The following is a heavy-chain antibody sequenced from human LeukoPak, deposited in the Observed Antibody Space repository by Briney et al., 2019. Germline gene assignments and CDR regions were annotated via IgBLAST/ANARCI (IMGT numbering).Heavy chain of an antibody. J-gene: IGHJ3*02. Sequence: GGSLRLSCAASGFTFSNYGMHWVRQAPGKGLEWVAVVWYDGTNKNYADSVEGRFTISRDNSKNTLYLQMNSLRVEDTAMYYCARDTRGYTYADASDIWGQGTMVTVSS. CDR1: GFTFSNYG. CDR3: ARDTRGYTYADASDI. CDR2: VWYDGTNK. V-gene: IGHV3-33*08. D-gene: IGHD5-18*01.